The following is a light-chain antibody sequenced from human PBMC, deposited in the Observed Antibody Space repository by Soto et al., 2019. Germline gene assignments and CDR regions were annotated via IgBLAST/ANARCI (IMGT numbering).Light chain of an antibody. J-gene: IGKJ1*01. Sequence: DIQMTQSPSILSASVGDRVTITYRASQSISSWLAWYQQKPGKAPKVLIYDASSLESGVPSRFSGSGSGTEFTLTISSLRPDDFATYYCQQYNSYSPWTFGQGTKVDIK. CDR3: QQYNSYSPWT. CDR2: DAS. V-gene: IGKV1-5*01. CDR1: QSISSW.